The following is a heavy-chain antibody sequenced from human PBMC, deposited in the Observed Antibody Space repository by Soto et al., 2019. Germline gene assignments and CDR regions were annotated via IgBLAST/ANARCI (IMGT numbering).Heavy chain of an antibody. CDR2: IKSKTDGGTT. D-gene: IGHD2-2*01. Sequence: PGGSLRLSCAASGFTFSNAWMSWVRQAPGKGLEWVGRIKSKTDGGTTDYAAPVKGRFTISRDDSKNTLYLQMNSLKTEDTAVYYCTAGSPYCSSTSCYPEALLRFLEAEAIIEDFGYGGQGTLVTVS. J-gene: IGHJ4*02. V-gene: IGHV3-15*01. CDR1: GFTFSNAW. CDR3: TAGSPYCSSTSCYPEALLRFLEAEAIIEDFGY.